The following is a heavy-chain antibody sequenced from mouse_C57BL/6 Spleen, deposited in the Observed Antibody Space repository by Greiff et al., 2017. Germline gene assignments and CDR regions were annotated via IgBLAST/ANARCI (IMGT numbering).Heavy chain of an antibody. CDR1: GFTIKDYY. V-gene: IGHV14-2*01. J-gene: IGHJ1*03. Sequence: EVQLQQSGAELVKPGASVKLSCTASGFTIKDYYMHWVKQRTEQGLEWIGRIDPEDGDTNYAPKFQGKATITADTSSNTAYLQLSSLTSEDTAVYYCALYYGSSDPYWYFGGWGTGTTVTVSS. CDR2: IDPEDGDT. CDR3: ALYYGSSDPYWYFGG. D-gene: IGHD1-1*01.